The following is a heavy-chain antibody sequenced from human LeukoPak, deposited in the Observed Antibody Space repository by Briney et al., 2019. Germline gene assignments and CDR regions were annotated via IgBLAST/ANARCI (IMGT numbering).Heavy chain of an antibody. J-gene: IGHJ5*02. CDR2: INHSGST. Sequence: SETLSLTCAVYGGSFSGYYWSWVRQPPGKGLEWIGEINHSGSTNYNPSLKSRVTISVDTSKNQFSLKLSSVTAADSAVYYCAPCVVIWFDPWGQGTLVTVSS. V-gene: IGHV4-34*01. D-gene: IGHD4-23*01. CDR1: GGSFSGYY. CDR3: APCVVIWFDP.